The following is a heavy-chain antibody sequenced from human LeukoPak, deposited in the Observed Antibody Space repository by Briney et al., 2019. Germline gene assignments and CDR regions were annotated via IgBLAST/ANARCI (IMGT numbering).Heavy chain of an antibody. J-gene: IGHJ4*02. CDR3: ARGGYSYGRADY. CDR2: IIPIFGTA. Sequence: ASVKVSCKASGGTFSSYAISWVRQAPGQGLEWMGGIIPIFGTANYAQKFQGRVTITADESTSTAYMELSSLRSEDTAVYYCARGGYSYGRADYWGQGTLVTVSS. D-gene: IGHD5-18*01. CDR1: GGTFSSYA. V-gene: IGHV1-69*13.